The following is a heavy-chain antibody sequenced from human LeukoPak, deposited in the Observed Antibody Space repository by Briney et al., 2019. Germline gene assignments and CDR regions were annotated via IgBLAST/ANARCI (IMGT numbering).Heavy chain of an antibody. D-gene: IGHD2-2*01. V-gene: IGHV3-11*01. J-gene: IGHJ4*02. CDR2: ISSSGSTI. CDR3: AKDFVVVVPAAIEAHGGYYFDY. CDR1: GFTFSDYY. Sequence: PGGSLRLSCAASGFTFSDYYMSWIRQAPGKGLEWVSYISSSGSTIYYADSVKGRFTISRDNAKNTLYLQMNSLRAEDTAVYYCAKDFVVVVPAAIEAHGGYYFDYWGQGTLVTVSS.